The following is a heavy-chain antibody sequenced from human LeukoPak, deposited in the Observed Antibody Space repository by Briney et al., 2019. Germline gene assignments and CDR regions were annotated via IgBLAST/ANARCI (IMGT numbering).Heavy chain of an antibody. V-gene: IGHV3-21*01. D-gene: IGHD4-17*01. CDR1: GFTFSSYS. CDR3: ARVEADGDYAGLDY. J-gene: IGHJ4*02. Sequence: GGSLRLSCAASGFTFSSYSMNWVRQAPGKGLEWVSSISSSSSYIYYADSVKGRFTISRDNAKNSLYLQMNSLRAEDTAVYYCARVEADGDYAGLDYWGQRTLVTVSP. CDR2: ISSSSSYI.